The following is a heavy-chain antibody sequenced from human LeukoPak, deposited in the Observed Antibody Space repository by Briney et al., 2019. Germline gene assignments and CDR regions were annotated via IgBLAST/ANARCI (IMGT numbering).Heavy chain of an antibody. CDR2: IYGSGTT. Sequence: XXGLEWVGYIYGSGTTYYNPSLKSRVTKSEDTSRNQFSLKLSPVTAADTAVYYCARLTGTSYLDYWGQGALVTVSS. J-gene: IGHJ4*02. CDR3: ARLTGTSYLDY. D-gene: IGHD2-2*01. V-gene: IGHV4-31*02.